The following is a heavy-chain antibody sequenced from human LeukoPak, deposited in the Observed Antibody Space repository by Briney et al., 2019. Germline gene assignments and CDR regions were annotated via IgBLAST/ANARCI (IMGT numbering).Heavy chain of an antibody. CDR2: INQVGSEK. J-gene: IGHJ4*02. V-gene: IGHV3-7*01. CDR3: VIVSYDFWSGYRGGY. D-gene: IGHD3-3*01. Sequence: GGSLRLSCAASGFTFSSYWMSWVRQAPGKGLEWVAYINQVGSEKYYVDSVKGRFTISRDNAKNSLYLQMDSLRAEDTGVYYCVIVSYDFWSGYRGGYCGQGTLVTVSS. CDR1: GFTFSSYW.